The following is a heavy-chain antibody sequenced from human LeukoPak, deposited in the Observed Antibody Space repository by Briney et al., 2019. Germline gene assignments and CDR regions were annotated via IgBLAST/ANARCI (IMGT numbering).Heavy chain of an antibody. V-gene: IGHV3-7*01. CDR1: GFTFSSYA. J-gene: IGHJ4*02. D-gene: IGHD3-3*01. CDR2: IKQGGSEK. CDR3: AKDRRITIFGVVTV. Sequence: GRSLRLSCAASGFTFSSYAMHWVRQAPGKGLEWVASIKQGGSEKYYVDSVKGRFTISRDNAKNSLYLQMNSLRVEDTAMYYCAKDRRITIFGVVTVWGQGALVTVSS.